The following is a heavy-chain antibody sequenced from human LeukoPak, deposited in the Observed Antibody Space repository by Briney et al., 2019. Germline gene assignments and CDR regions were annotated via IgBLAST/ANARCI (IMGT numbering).Heavy chain of an antibody. J-gene: IGHJ3*02. CDR3: IAGGWSTDAFEM. Sequence: GGSLRLSCAASGFTFSNYAMSWVRQAPGKGLEWVSGITGSGATAYDADSVKGRFTISRDNSKNTLYLQMNSLRAEDTAVYYCIAGGWSTDAFEMWGQGTTVTVSS. CDR2: ITGSGATA. CDR1: GFTFSNYA. V-gene: IGHV3-23*01. D-gene: IGHD6-19*01.